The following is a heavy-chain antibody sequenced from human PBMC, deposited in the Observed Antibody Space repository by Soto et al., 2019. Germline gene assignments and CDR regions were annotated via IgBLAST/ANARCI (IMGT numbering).Heavy chain of an antibody. D-gene: IGHD1-26*01. CDR3: ARESSVGTGKDF. CDR1: GYTFSRSG. V-gene: IGHV1-18*01. CDR2: ISTYNGHA. Sequence: QVHLVQSESEAKKPGASVRVACQTSGYTFSRSGIAWVRQAPGRGLEWMGWISTYNGHANYAQKLQGRVRMTIDTSTKTAYMELGSLKSDDTAVYYCARESSVGTGKDFWGQGTLVTVSS. J-gene: IGHJ1*01.